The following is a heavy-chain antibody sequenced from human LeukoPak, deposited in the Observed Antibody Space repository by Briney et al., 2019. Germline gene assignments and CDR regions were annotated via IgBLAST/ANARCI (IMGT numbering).Heavy chain of an antibody. D-gene: IGHD1-26*01. V-gene: IGHV3-7*01. CDR3: ARVAGIYGNAFDI. J-gene: IGHJ3*02. CDR1: GFTFSSYA. Sequence: TGGSLRLSCAASGFTFSSYAMHWVRQAPGKGLEWVAYLKQDGSEKYYVDSVKGRCTIYRDNAKNSLYLQMDSLRAEDTAVYYCARVAGIYGNAFDIWGQGTMVTVSS. CDR2: LKQDGSEK.